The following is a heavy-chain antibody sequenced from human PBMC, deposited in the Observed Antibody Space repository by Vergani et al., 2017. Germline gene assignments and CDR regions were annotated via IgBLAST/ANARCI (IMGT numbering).Heavy chain of an antibody. CDR1: GYIFTNYW. CDR2: FYPGDSDT. Sequence: EVQLVQSGTEVKKPGESLKISCKTSGYIFTNYWIGWVRPMPGRGLEWLGMFYPGDSDTRYSPSFQGQVTISADKSISTAYLHWTSLKASDTAVYYCARLRLVPYSFDFWGQGKMVTVSS. D-gene: IGHD2-2*01. J-gene: IGHJ3*01. V-gene: IGHV5-51*03. CDR3: ARLRLVPYSFDF.